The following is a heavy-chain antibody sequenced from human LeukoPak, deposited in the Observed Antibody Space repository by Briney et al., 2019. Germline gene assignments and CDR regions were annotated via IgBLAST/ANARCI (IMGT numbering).Heavy chain of an antibody. D-gene: IGHD6-19*01. CDR2: ISCYNGDT. CDR3: ARERRDSSGWYDYYYYYYGMDV. Sequence: ASVKVSCKASGYIFNKYGVSWVRQAPGQGLEWLAWISCYNGDTNYAQKFQGRVTVTTDTSTSTVFMELRNLNTDDTAVYYCARERRDSSGWYDYYYYYYGMDVWGQGTTVTVSS. CDR1: GYIFNKYG. J-gene: IGHJ6*02. V-gene: IGHV1-18*01.